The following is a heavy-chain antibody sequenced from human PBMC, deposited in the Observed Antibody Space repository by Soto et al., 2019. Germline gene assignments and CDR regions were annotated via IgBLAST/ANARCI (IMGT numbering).Heavy chain of an antibody. CDR2: ICTTGSDK. V-gene: IGHV3-21*01. D-gene: IGHD3-3*01. CDR3: ARGYDCAAVWVTIRVAYFVN. CDR1: GFTFSSHS. J-gene: IGHJ4*02. Sequence: PGGSLRLSCADSGFTFSSHSMNWVRQAPGKGLEWVSSICTTGSDKSYADSVKGRLTISRDNAKNSLYLQMTSLRADDTSVYYPARGYDCAAVWVTIRVAYFVNGGQEALVAVSS.